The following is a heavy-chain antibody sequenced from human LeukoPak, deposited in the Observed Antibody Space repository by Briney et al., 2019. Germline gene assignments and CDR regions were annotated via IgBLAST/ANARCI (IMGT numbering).Heavy chain of an antibody. CDR1: GFTFSNAW. CDR2: IKSKTDGGTT. D-gene: IGHD4-11*01. Sequence: GGSLRLSCAAFGFTFSNAWMSWVRQAPGKGLEWVGRIKSKTDGGTTDYAAPVKGRFTISRDNAKNTLYLQMNSLRAEDTAVYYCARGLVPGFLDYWGQGTPVTVSS. V-gene: IGHV3-15*05. J-gene: IGHJ4*02. CDR3: ARGLVPGFLDY.